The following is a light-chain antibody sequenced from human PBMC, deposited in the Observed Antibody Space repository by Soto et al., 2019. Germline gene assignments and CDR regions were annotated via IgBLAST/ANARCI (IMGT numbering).Light chain of an antibody. J-gene: IGKJ1*01. CDR3: QHHNSYSQT. Sequence: DIQMTQSPPTLSASVGARVTTACRASQSIRHYLAWYQQMPGKAPKLLIYGASTLQSGVPSRFSGSGSGTEFTLTISSLQPDDFGTYFCQHHNSYSQTFGQGTKVDIK. CDR1: QSIRHY. CDR2: GAS. V-gene: IGKV1-5*01.